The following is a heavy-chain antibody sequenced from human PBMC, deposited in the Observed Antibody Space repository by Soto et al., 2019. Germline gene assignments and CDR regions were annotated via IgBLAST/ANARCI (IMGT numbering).Heavy chain of an antibody. V-gene: IGHV1-69*12. D-gene: IGHD5-18*01. CDR3: AKDRGYSYGNYYYYGMDV. J-gene: IGHJ6*02. Sequence: QVQLVQSGAEVKKPGSSVKVSCKASGGTFSSYAISWVRQAPGQGLEWMGGIIPIFGTPNYAQKFQGRVTITADXXTXTXXMERSSLRSEDTAVYYCAKDRGYSYGNYYYYGMDVWGQGTTVTVSS. CDR2: IIPIFGTP. CDR1: GGTFSSYA.